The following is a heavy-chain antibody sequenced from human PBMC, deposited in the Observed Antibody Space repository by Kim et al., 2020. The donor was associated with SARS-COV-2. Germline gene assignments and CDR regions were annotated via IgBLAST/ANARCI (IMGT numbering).Heavy chain of an antibody. CDR2: IYHRGST. Sequence: SETLSLTCSVSGGHINTSHYYWAWIRQPPGKGLEWIGTIYHRGSTYYNPSLKSRVTISVDTSRNQFSLNLASVTAADAAVYYCARRTEAGGYFDFWSQG. V-gene: IGHV4-39*01. CDR3: ARRTEAGGYFDF. D-gene: IGHD6-13*01. J-gene: IGHJ4*02. CDR1: GGHINTSHYY.